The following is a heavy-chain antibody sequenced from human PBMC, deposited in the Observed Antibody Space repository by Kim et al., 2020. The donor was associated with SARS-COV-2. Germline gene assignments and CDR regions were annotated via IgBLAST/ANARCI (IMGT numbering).Heavy chain of an antibody. CDR3: ARDWGQGDDYGDYDDAFDI. CDR1: GGTFSSYA. J-gene: IGHJ3*02. Sequence: SVKVSCKASGGTFSSYAISWVRQAPGQGLEWMGGIIPIFGTANYAQKFQGRVTITADESTSTAYMELSSLRSEDTAVYYCARDWGQGDDYGDYDDAFDIWGQGTMVTVSS. D-gene: IGHD4-17*01. CDR2: IIPIFGTA. V-gene: IGHV1-69*13.